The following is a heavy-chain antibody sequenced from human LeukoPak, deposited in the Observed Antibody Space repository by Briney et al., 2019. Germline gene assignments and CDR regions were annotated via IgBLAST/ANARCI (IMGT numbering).Heavy chain of an antibody. V-gene: IGHV1-2*02. Sequence: GASVKVASKASGYTFTGYYVHWVRQAPGQDLQWMGWVNPNTGGTNYAQKVQGRVTVTSDTSISTAYMELSRLRSDDTAVYYCARAFVTTSLDYWGQGTLVTVSS. D-gene: IGHD4-17*01. CDR3: ARAFVTTSLDY. CDR1: GYTFTGYY. CDR2: VNPNTGGT. J-gene: IGHJ4*02.